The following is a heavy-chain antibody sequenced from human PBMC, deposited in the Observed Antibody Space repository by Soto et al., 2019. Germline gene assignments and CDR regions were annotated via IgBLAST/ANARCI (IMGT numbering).Heavy chain of an antibody. J-gene: IGHJ6*03. CDR3: AREYCTNGVCYNNYYYYMDV. CDR1: GFTFSDYY. V-gene: IGHV3-11*01. Sequence: GGSLRLSCAASGFTFSDYYMSWIRQAPGKGLEWVSYISSSGSTIYYADSVKGRFTISRDNAKNSLYLQMNSLRAEDTAVYYCAREYCTNGVCYNNYYYYMDVWGKGTTVTVSS. CDR2: ISSSGSTI. D-gene: IGHD2-8*01.